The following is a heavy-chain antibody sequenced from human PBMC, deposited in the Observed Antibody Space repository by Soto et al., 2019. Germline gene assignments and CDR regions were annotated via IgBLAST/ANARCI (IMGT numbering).Heavy chain of an antibody. V-gene: IGHV3-74*01. CDR2: IDSYGSAT. D-gene: IGHD3-3*01. CDR1: GFTFSRYW. J-gene: IGHJ4*02. CDR3: ARGWVEGLSRQPPTDY. Sequence: GSLSLSCAASGFTFSRYWMHWVRQAPGKGLVWVSRIDSYGSATSQVDSVEGRFTISRDNAKNTLYLQMNSLRAEDTAVYYCARGWVEGLSRQPPTDYWGQGTLVTVS.